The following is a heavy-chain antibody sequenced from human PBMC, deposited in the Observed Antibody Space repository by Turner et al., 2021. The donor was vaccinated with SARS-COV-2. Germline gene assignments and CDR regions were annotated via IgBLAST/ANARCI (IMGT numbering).Heavy chain of an antibody. Sequence: QVQLVQSGAEVKKPGASMKVSCTASCYTFTNYGISWVRQAPGQGLEWMGWISTFNGNTDYAQKVQGRVTMTTDTSTSTAYMELRSLSSDDTALYYCARDNRGSDTYYKAFDMWGQGTMVTVSS. J-gene: IGHJ3*02. D-gene: IGHD3-10*01. CDR1: CYTFTNYG. V-gene: IGHV1-18*01. CDR2: ISTFNGNT. CDR3: ARDNRGSDTYYKAFDM.